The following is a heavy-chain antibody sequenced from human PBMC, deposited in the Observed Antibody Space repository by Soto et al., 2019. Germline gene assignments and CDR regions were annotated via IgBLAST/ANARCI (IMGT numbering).Heavy chain of an antibody. V-gene: IGHV3-9*01. J-gene: IGHJ6*02. CDR3: AKEKLVPAAMQCYYYYGMDV. CDR2: ISWNSGSI. Sequence: EVQLVESGGGLVQPGRSLRLSCAASGFTFDDYAMHWVRQAPGKGLEWVSGISWNSGSIGYADSVKGRFTISRDNAKIFLYLQMNSLRAEDTALYYCAKEKLVPAAMQCYYYYGMDVWGQGTTVTVSS. CDR1: GFTFDDYA. D-gene: IGHD2-2*01.